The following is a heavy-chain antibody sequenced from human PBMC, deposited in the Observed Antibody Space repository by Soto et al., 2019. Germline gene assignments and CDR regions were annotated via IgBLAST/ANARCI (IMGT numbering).Heavy chain of an antibody. D-gene: IGHD3-9*01. CDR3: ARFFDWLLGVREYYMDV. Sequence: ASVKVSCKASGYTFTSYGISWVRQAPGQGLEWMGWISAYNGNTNYAQKLQGRVTMTTDTSTSTAYMELRSLRSDDTAVYYCARFFDWLLGVREYYMDVWGKGTTVTVSS. CDR1: GYTFTSYG. V-gene: IGHV1-18*01. J-gene: IGHJ6*03. CDR2: ISAYNGNT.